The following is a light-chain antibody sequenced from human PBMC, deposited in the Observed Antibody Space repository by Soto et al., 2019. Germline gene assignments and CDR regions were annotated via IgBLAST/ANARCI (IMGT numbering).Light chain of an antibody. V-gene: IGKV1-12*01. CDR1: QNIHNW. J-gene: IGKJ5*01. Sequence: DIQFTQSPSSVSASVGDRVTITCRASQNIHNWLAWFQQKPGKAPKLLVYAASNLENGVPSRFSGSGSGTEYTLTISSLQPEDFATYYCEQVNSFPITYGQGTRLEIK. CDR3: EQVNSFPIT. CDR2: AAS.